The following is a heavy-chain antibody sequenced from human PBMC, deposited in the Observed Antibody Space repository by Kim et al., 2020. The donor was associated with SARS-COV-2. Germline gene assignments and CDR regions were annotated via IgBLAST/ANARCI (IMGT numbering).Heavy chain of an antibody. J-gene: IGHJ3*02. CDR1: GGSCSNCA. CDR2: IIPIYGTT. Sequence: SVKVSCRASGGSCSNCAISWVRQAPGQGLEWMGGIIPIYGTTNYAQNFQDRVTITADESTSTAYMELSRLRSEDTAVYYCARRRFDWLYDAFDIWGQGTMITVSS. CDR3: ARRRFDWLYDAFDI. D-gene: IGHD3-9*01. V-gene: IGHV1-69*13.